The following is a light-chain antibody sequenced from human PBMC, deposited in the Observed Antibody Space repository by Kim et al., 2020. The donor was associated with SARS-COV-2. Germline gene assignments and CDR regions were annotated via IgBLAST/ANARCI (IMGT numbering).Light chain of an antibody. J-gene: IGLJ3*02. CDR2: DNN. V-gene: IGLV1-40*01. CDR1: TSHSGAAND. CDR3: QSYDRRLSGSV. Sequence: TISRTGRTSHSGAANDVHCYQKHPGTAPKLLLYDNNNRPSGVPDRFSGSRSGTSASLASTGLQAEYEADYYCQSYDRRLSGSVFGGGTQLTVL.